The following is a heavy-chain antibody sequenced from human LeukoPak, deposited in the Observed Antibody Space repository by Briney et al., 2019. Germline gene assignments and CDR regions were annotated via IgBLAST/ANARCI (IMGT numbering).Heavy chain of an antibody. J-gene: IGHJ3*01. D-gene: IGHD3-22*01. Sequence: GGSLRLSCTASGFTSGFSFSTYAMSWVRQAPGKGLEWVSTISSSGGSTYYADSVKGRFTISRDNSKSTLYLQMDTLRADDTAVYYCAKDGWYYDSSGLGAFDVWGQGRMVTVSS. CDR2: ISSSGGST. CDR1: GFSFSTYA. CDR3: AKDGWYYDSSGLGAFDV. V-gene: IGHV3-23*01.